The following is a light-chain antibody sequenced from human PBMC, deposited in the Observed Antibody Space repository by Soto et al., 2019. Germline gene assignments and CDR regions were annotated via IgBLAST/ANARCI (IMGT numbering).Light chain of an antibody. CDR2: AAS. Sequence: EIVLTQSPATLSLSPGERATLSCRASQSVSSSLAWYQQKPGQAPRLLIYAASNRATGTPARFSGSGSGTDFALTISSLEPEDFAVYYCQQRSNWPRPITFGQGTRLEIK. CDR1: QSVSSS. V-gene: IGKV3-11*01. CDR3: QQRSNWPRPIT. J-gene: IGKJ5*01.